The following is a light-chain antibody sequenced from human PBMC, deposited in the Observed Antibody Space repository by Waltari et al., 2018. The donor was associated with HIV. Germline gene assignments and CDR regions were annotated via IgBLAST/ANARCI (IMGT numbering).Light chain of an antibody. CDR3: QQYDDSPWT. V-gene: IGKV3-20*01. CDR2: GAS. CDR1: PSVSNSY. Sequence: EIVLPQSPVTLSLSPGERATLSCRPSPSVSNSYLAWYQHKPGQAPRLLIFGASVRATGIPDRFTGSESGTDFTLTISRLEPEDFAVYYCQQYDDSPWTFGQGTKVDIK. J-gene: IGKJ1*01.